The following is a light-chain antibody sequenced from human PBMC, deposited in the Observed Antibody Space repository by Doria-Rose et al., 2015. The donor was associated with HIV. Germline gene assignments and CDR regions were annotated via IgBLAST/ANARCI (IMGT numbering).Light chain of an antibody. Sequence: DIRVTQSPSSLSASVGDRVTITCRASQSTGSFLHWYQQKPVKAPKLLIYAASSLHNGVPSRFSGSGSGTAFTLTISSLQPEDFATYFCQQSYSTTLTVGGGTKVEIK. J-gene: IGKJ4*01. V-gene: IGKV1-39*01. CDR2: AAS. CDR3: QQSYSTTLT. CDR1: QSTGSF.